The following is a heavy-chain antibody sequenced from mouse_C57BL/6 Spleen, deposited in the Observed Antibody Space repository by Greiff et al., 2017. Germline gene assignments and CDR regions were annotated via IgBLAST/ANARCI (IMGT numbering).Heavy chain of an antibody. CDR1: GYTFTDYE. J-gene: IGHJ4*01. V-gene: IGHV1-15*01. CDR2: IDPETGGT. Sequence: VQLVESGAELVRPGASVTLSCKASGYTFTDYEMHWVKQTPVHGLEWIGAIDPETGGTAYNQKFKGKAILTADKSSSTAYMELRSLTSEDSAVYYCTRRGYAMDYWGQGTSVTVSS. CDR3: TRRGYAMDY.